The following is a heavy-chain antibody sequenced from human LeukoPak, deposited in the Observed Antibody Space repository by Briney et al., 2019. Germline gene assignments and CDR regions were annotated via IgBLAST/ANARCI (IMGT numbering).Heavy chain of an antibody. CDR1: GGSLSGHY. CDR3: ARDLRSASYYIRRFDY. V-gene: IGHV4-59*11. CDR2: IYYTGPT. D-gene: IGHD1-26*01. Sequence: SETLSLTCTVGGGSLSGHYWGWIRQPPGKGLELVGHIYYTGPTFYNPSLNSRVTITLDTSRNQFSLRLTSVIAADTAVYYCARDLRSASYYIRRFDYWGQGTLVTVSS. J-gene: IGHJ4*02.